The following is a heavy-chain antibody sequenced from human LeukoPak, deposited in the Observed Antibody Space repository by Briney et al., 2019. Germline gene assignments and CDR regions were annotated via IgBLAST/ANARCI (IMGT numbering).Heavy chain of an antibody. CDR3: ARDMYYDILTGYYKGYYYYGMDV. V-gene: IGHV3-33*01. D-gene: IGHD3-9*01. CDR2: IWYDGSNK. Sequence: GGSLRLSCAASGFTFSSYGMHWVRQAPGKGLEWVAVIWYDGSNKYYADSVKGRFTISRDNSKNTLYLQMNSLRAEDTAVYYCARDMYYDILTGYYKGYYYYGMDVWGKGTTVTVSS. CDR1: GFTFSSYG. J-gene: IGHJ6*04.